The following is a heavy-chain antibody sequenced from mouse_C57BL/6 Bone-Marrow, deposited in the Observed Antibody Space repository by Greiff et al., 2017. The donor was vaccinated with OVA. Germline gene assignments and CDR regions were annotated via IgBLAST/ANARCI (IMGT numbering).Heavy chain of an antibody. Sequence: QVQLQQPGAELVMPGASVKLSCKASGYTFTSYWMHWVKQRPGHGLEWIGEIDPSDSYTNYNQKFKGKSTLTVDKSSSTAYMQLSSLTSEDSAVYYCARGDGYPWFAYWGQGTLVTVSA. D-gene: IGHD2-3*01. V-gene: IGHV1-69*01. CDR2: IDPSDSYT. CDR3: ARGDGYPWFAY. J-gene: IGHJ3*01. CDR1: GYTFTSYW.